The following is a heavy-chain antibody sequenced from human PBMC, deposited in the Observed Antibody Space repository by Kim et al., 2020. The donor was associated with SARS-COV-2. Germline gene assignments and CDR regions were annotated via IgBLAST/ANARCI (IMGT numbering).Heavy chain of an antibody. CDR3: ARASFTMIVVVDAFDI. D-gene: IGHD3-22*01. CDR2: IYYSGST. CDR1: GGSISSGGYY. V-gene: IGHV4-31*03. J-gene: IGHJ3*02. Sequence: SETLSLTCTVSGGSISSGGYYWSWIRQHPGKGLEWIGYIYYSGSTYYNPSLQSRVTISVDTSKNHFPLKLSSVTAADTAVYYCARASFTMIVVVDAFDIWGQGTMVTVSS.